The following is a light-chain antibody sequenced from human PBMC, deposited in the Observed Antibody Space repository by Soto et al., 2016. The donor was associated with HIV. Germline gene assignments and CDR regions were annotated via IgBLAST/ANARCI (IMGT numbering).Light chain of an antibody. CDR3: QQYNTPPWT. CDR1: QSVNDW. J-gene: IGKJ1*01. V-gene: IGKV1-5*03. Sequence: DIQLTQSPSTLSVAVGDRATITCRASQSVNDWLAWYQQKPGTPPSLLIYKVSTLESGVPSRFSGVGFGTDFTLTISTLQPEDSAIYYCQQYNTPPWTFGQGTKVEI. CDR2: KVS.